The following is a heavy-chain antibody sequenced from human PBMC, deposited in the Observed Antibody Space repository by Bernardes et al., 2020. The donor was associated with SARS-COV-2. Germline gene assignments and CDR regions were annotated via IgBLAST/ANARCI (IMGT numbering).Heavy chain of an antibody. J-gene: IGHJ4*02. V-gene: IGHV3-72*01. Sequence: GGSLRLSCAASGFTSSDHYMDWVRQAPGKGLEWVGRTRNKANGYTTEYAASVKDRFTILRDDSKNSVFLQMNSLKTEDTAVYYCARDELGGIAGTSALEYWGQGTLVTVSS. CDR2: TRNKANGYTT. CDR1: GFTSSDHY. CDR3: ARDELGGIAGTSALEY. D-gene: IGHD3-16*01.